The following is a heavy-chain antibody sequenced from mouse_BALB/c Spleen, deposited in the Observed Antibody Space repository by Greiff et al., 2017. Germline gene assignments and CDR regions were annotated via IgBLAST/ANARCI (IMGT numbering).Heavy chain of an antibody. CDR1: GYSITSDYA. Sequence: DVKLQESGPGLVKPSQSLSLTCTVTGYSITSDYAWNWIRQFPGNKLEWMGYISYSGSTSYNPSLKSRISITRDTSKNQFFLQLNSVTTEDTATYYCARRGGDYAMHYWGQGTSVTVSS. J-gene: IGHJ4*01. CDR3: ARRGGDYAMHY. V-gene: IGHV3-2*02. CDR2: ISYSGST.